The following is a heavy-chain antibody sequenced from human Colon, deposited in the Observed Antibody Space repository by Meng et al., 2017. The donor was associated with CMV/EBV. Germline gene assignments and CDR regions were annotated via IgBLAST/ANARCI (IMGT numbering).Heavy chain of an antibody. Sequence: QITLQESGPTLXXXXXTXTLXXXXSGFSLTTNGVGVGLIRRPPGKALEWLAFIYWDDYIHYSPSLKSRLTIIKDTSKNRVLLIMTDMDPVDTATYYCAYRRGGGSGWNWFGPWGQGTLVTVSS. J-gene: IGHJ5*02. CDR1: GFSLTTNGVG. CDR2: IYWDDYI. D-gene: IGHD6-19*01. CDR3: AYRRGGGSGWNWFGP. V-gene: IGHV2-5*02.